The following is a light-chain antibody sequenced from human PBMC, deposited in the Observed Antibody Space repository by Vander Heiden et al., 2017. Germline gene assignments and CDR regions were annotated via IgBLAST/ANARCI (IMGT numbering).Light chain of an antibody. J-gene: IGKJ3*01. CDR3: QQYGSSIFT. Sequence: ELVLTQSPGTLSLSPGERATLSCRASQSVSSSYLAWYQQKPGQAPRLLIYGASSRATGIPDRFSGSGSGTDFTLTISRLEPEDFAVDYCQQYGSSIFTFGPGTKVDSK. CDR1: QSVSSSY. V-gene: IGKV3-20*01. CDR2: GAS.